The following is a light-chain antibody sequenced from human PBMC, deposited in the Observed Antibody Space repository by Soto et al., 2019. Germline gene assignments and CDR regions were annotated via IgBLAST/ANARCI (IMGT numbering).Light chain of an antibody. CDR1: QSLVFSDGNTF. CDR2: KVS. CDR3: MHGSLWPPRYA. V-gene: IGKV2-30*01. J-gene: IGKJ2*01. Sequence: DVVMTQSPLSLPVTLGQPASISCRSSQSLVFSDGNTFFNWFHQRPGQSPRRLIYKVSKRDSGVPATFSGSESATDFTLRISRVEAEDVGVYYRMHGSLWPPRYAFGQGTKLEIK.